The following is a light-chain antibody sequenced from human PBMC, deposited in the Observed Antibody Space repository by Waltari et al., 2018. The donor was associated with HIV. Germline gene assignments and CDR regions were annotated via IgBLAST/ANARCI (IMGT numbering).Light chain of an antibody. CDR1: QSIGNY. Sequence: DIQMTQSPSSLSASVGDRVTIICRASQSIGNYLNWYHQKSGTAPELLIYAASSLQSGGPSRFSGSGSGTDVTLTITSLQPEDFATYYCQQSSSSPPTFSQGTKVEI. CDR3: QQSSSSPPT. J-gene: IGKJ2*01. CDR2: AAS. V-gene: IGKV1-39*01.